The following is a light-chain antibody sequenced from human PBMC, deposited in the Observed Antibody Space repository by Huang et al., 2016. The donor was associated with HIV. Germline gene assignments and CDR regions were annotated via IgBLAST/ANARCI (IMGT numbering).Light chain of an antibody. CDR1: QSVSSN. Sequence: EIVMTQSPGTLSVSPGARATLSCRASQSVSSNVAWYQQKPGQAPVVLIYGASTRASGSPARFRGSGAGTEFTLTISSLQSEDFAVYYCQQYNNWPRTFGQGTKVEIK. J-gene: IGKJ1*01. CDR3: QQYNNWPRT. CDR2: GAS. V-gene: IGKV3-15*01.